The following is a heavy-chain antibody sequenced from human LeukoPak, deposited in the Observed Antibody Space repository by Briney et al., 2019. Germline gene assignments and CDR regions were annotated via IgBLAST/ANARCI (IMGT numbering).Heavy chain of an antibody. J-gene: IGHJ4*02. CDR1: GGSISSSSYY. Sequence: PSETLSLTCTVSGGSISSSSYYWGWIRQPPGKGLEWIGSIYYSGSTYYNPSLKSRVTISVDTSKNQFSLKLSSVTAADTAVYYCARSVLRYFDSPFDYWGQGTLVTVSS. CDR3: ARSVLRYFDSPFDY. V-gene: IGHV4-39*07. D-gene: IGHD3-9*01. CDR2: IYYSGST.